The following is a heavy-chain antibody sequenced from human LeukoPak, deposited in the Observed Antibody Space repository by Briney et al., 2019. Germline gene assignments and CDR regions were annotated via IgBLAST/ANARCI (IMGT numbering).Heavy chain of an antibody. D-gene: IGHD3-10*01. CDR3: AREYGSGRYFDY. Sequence: ASVKVSCKASGYTFTGYYVHWVRQAPGQGLEWMGWINPDSGGTNSAQKFQGRVTMTRDTSITTAYMELTRLRSDDTAVYYCAREYGSGRYFDYWGQGTLVTVSS. J-gene: IGHJ4*02. CDR2: INPDSGGT. V-gene: IGHV1-2*02. CDR1: GYTFTGYY.